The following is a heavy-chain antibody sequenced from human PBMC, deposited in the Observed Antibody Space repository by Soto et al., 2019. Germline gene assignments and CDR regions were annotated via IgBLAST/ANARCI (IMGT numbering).Heavy chain of an antibody. J-gene: IGHJ4*02. V-gene: IGHV1-8*01. CDR3: ARNLWETGDFDY. Sequence: QVQLVQSGADVKKPGASVKVSCKASGYTFTSYDINWMRQASGQGIEWMGWMNPNSGNTGYAQKFQGRVTMTRDTSMNTAYMELSSLTYEDTAVYYCARNLWETGDFDYWGQGTLVTVSS. CDR1: GYTFTSYD. D-gene: IGHD7-27*01. CDR2: MNPNSGNT.